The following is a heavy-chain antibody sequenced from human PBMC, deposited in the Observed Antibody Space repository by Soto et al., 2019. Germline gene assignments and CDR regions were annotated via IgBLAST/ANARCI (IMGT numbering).Heavy chain of an antibody. V-gene: IGHV3-74*01. CDR1: GFTFSMYW. J-gene: IGHJ4*02. D-gene: IGHD1-1*01. Sequence: PGGSLRLSCAASGFTFSMYWMHWVRQVPGKGPEWVSRINDDGSSTNYADSVKGRFTISRDNAKNTLYLQMNYLRAEDTAVYYCTRGPRSTSTGTGAFWGQGTLVTVSS. CDR3: TRGPRSTSTGTGAF. CDR2: INDDGSST.